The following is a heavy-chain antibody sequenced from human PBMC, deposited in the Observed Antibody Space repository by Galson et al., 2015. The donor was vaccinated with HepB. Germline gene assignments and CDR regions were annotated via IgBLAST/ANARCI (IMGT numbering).Heavy chain of an antibody. CDR2: ISYDEEKQ. Sequence: SLRLSCAASGFTFSDYGMYWIRQAPGKGLEWVAVISYDEEKQYYGDSVKGRFTVSRDNSKNTVFLQMNSLRPEDTAAYFCAKDLGVTGIWGILENWGQGALVTVSS. V-gene: IGHV3-30*18. J-gene: IGHJ4*02. D-gene: IGHD2-21*02. CDR1: GFTFSDYG. CDR3: AKDLGVTGIWGILEN.